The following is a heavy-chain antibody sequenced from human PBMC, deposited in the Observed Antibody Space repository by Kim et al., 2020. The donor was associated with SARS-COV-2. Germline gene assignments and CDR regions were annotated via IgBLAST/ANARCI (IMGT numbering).Heavy chain of an antibody. J-gene: IGHJ4*02. CDR3: ARGDRYCSGGSCFDY. V-gene: IGHV4-34*01. Sequence: PSLKSRVTISVDTSKNQFSLKLSSVTAADTAVYYCARGDRYCSGGSCFDYWGQGTLVTVSS. D-gene: IGHD2-15*01.